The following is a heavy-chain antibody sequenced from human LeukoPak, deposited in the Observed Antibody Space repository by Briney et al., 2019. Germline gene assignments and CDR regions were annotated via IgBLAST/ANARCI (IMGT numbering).Heavy chain of an antibody. CDR3: ARGRWTCSGGSCHYGMDV. CDR2: INQSGST. CDR1: GGSFSGYY. J-gene: IGHJ6*02. Sequence: PSETLSLTCAVYGGSFSGYYWSWIRQPPGKGLEWIGEINQSGSTNYNPSLKSRVTISVDTSKNQFSLKLSSVTAADTAVYYCARGRWTCSGGSCHYGMDVWGQGTTVTVSS. V-gene: IGHV4-34*01. D-gene: IGHD2-15*01.